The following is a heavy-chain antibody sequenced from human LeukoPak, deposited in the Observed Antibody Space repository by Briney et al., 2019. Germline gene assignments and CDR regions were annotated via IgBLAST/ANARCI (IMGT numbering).Heavy chain of an antibody. Sequence: GGSLRLSCAASGFTFSSYEMNWVRQAPGKGLEWVSYISSSGSTIYYADSVKGRFTMSRDNAKNSLYLQMNSLRAEDTAVYYCARAVRAAIQFYYYYGMDVWGKGTTVTVSS. J-gene: IGHJ6*04. D-gene: IGHD2-2*01. CDR1: GFTFSSYE. CDR3: ARAVRAAIQFYYYYGMDV. CDR2: ISSSGSTI. V-gene: IGHV3-48*03.